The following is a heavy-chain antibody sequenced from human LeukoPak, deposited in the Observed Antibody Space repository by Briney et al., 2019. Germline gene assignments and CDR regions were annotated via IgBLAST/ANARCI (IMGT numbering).Heavy chain of an antibody. D-gene: IGHD5-18*01. CDR3: ARPSRGYSYGLDY. CDR1: GYTFTGYY. J-gene: IGHJ4*02. CDR2: INPNSGGT. V-gene: IGHV1-2*02. Sequence: ASVKVSCKASGYTFTGYYMHWVRQAPGQGLEWMGWINPNSGGTNYAQKFQGRVTMTRDTSINTAYMELSRLRSDDTAVYYCARPSRGYSYGLDYWGQGTLVTVSS.